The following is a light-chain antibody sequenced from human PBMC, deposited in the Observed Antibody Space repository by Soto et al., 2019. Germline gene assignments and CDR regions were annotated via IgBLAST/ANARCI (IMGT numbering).Light chain of an antibody. CDR3: QQYGSSPTYT. CDR2: DAS. J-gene: IGKJ2*01. Sequence: EIVLTQSPGTLSLSPGERATLSCRASQSVSSSYLAWYQQKPGQAPRPLIYDASSRATGIPDRLSGSGSETDFPLTISRLEPEDVAVYYCQQYGSSPTYTFGQGTKLEIK. V-gene: IGKV3-20*01. CDR1: QSVSSSY.